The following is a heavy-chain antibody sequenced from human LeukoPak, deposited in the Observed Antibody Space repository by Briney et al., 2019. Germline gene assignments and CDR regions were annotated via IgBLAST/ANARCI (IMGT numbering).Heavy chain of an antibody. CDR2: VSASGGNT. Sequence: PGGSPRLSCAASGFTFSSYAMSWVRQAPGKGLEWVSGVSASGGNTYYADSVKGRFTISRDNSKNTLHLQINSLRAEDTAVYYCAKHYCNNGVCCIRYGVDVWGQGTTVTVSS. D-gene: IGHD2-8*01. CDR1: GFTFSSYA. J-gene: IGHJ6*02. V-gene: IGHV3-23*01. CDR3: AKHYCNNGVCCIRYGVDV.